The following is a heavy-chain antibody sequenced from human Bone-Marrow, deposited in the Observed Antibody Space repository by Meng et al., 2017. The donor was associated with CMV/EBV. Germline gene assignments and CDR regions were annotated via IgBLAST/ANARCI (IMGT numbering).Heavy chain of an antibody. D-gene: IGHD1/OR15-1a*01. CDR1: GFTFDDYG. CDR3: ARAKGWNNAYYFDY. V-gene: IGHV3-20*04. CDR2: INWNGGST. Sequence: GESLKISCAASGFTFDDYGMSWVRQAPGKGLEWVSGINWNGGSTGYADSVKGRFTISRDNAKNSLYLQMNSLRAEDTALYYCARAKGWNNAYYFDYWGQGTLVTVSS. J-gene: IGHJ4*02.